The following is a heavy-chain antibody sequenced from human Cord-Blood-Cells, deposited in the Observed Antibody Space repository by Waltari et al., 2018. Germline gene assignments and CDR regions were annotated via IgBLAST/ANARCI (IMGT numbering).Heavy chain of an antibody. J-gene: IGHJ3*02. D-gene: IGHD1-7*01. CDR2: INHSGST. CDR1: GGSFSGYY. V-gene: IGHV4-34*01. CDR3: ARAPNWNYDAFDI. Sequence: QVQLQQWGAGLLKPSETLSLTCAVYGGSFSGYYWSWIRQPPGKGLEWIGEINHSGSTNYNPSLKSRVTISVDTSKNQFSLKLSSVTAADTAVYYYARAPNWNYDAFDIWGQGTMVTVSS.